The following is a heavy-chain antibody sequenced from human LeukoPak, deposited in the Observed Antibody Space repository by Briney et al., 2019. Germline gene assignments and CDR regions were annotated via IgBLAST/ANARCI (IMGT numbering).Heavy chain of an antibody. CDR3: ARRGSGWSVHFDY. D-gene: IGHD6-19*01. CDR2: IKQDGREK. CDR1: GFTFSSYW. Sequence: PRGSLRLSCAASGFTFSSYWMSWVRQAPGKGLEWVANIKQDGREKYYVDSVKGRFTISRDNAKNSLYLQMNSLRAEDTAVYYCARRGSGWSVHFDYWGQGTLVTVSS. V-gene: IGHV3-7*05. J-gene: IGHJ4*02.